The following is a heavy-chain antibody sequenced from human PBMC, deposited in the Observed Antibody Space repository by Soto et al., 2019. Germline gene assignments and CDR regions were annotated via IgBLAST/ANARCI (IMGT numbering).Heavy chain of an antibody. CDR2: ISYSGST. CDR3: ARRTSLTTHNFPDYFDY. Sequence: SETLSLTCTVSGGSINNYYWSWIRQPPGKGLEWIGYISYSGSTNYNPSFKSRVTISVDTSKNQFSLKLRSVTAADTAMYYCARRTSLTTHNFPDYFDYWGQGTLVTVSS. D-gene: IGHD4-4*01. CDR1: GGSINNYY. V-gene: IGHV4-59*08. J-gene: IGHJ4*02.